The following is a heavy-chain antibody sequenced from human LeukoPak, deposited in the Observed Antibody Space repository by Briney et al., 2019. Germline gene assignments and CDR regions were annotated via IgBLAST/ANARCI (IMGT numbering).Heavy chain of an antibody. Sequence: GGSLRLSCAASGFTFSTYAMSWVRQAPGKGLEWVSGISGSGDNTYYADSVKGRFTISRDNSKNTLYLQMNSLRAEDTAVYYCAKDRSDNNTWYAGSHWGQGTLVTVSS. J-gene: IGHJ4*02. V-gene: IGHV3-23*01. CDR2: ISGSGDNT. CDR1: GFTFSTYA. D-gene: IGHD2-8*01. CDR3: AKDRSDNNTWYAGSH.